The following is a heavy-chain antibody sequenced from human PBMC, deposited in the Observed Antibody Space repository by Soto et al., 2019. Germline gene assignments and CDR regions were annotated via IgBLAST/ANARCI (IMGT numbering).Heavy chain of an antibody. CDR3: SRDRCTTGKCYTNQFDV. Sequence: QVQLVQSGGEVTKPGASVQVYCKSSGYTFTSYGVSWVRQAPGQGLEWLGWIRVYTGNTKQAQKYQGRVNLTTEAAKSTAYLEMRNMRSDDKDVYYCSRDRCTTGKCYTNQFDVWGQGTTVTVSS. CDR2: IRVYTGNT. V-gene: IGHV1-18*04. J-gene: IGHJ6*02. CDR1: GYTFTSYG. D-gene: IGHD2-8*01.